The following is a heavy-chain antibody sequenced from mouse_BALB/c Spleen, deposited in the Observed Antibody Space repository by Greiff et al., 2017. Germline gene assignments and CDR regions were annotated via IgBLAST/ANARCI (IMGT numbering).Heavy chain of an antibody. CDR1: GYSITSDYA. CDR2: ISYSGST. J-gene: IGHJ4*01. D-gene: IGHD1-1*01. V-gene: IGHV3-2*02. CDR3: AIQSPYYYGSSYGAMDY. Sequence: EVMLVESGPGLVKPSQSLSLTCTVTGYSITSDYAWNWIRQFPGNKLEWMGYISYSGSTSYNPSLKSRISITRDTSKNQFFLQLNSVTTEDTATYYCAIQSPYYYGSSYGAMDYWGQGTSVTVSS.